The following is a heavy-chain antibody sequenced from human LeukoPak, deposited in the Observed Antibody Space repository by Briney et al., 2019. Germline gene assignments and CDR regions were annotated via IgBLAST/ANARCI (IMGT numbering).Heavy chain of an antibody. CDR3: AREGSSWQYYYYYYYMDV. J-gene: IGHJ6*03. Sequence: PGGSLRLSCAASGFTFSSYSMNWVRQAPGKGLEWVSSISSSSSYIYYADSVKGRFTISRDNAKNSLYLQMNSLRAEDTAVYYCAREGSSWQYYYYYYYMDVWGKGTTVTVSS. CDR1: GFTFSSYS. D-gene: IGHD6-13*01. CDR2: ISSSSSYI. V-gene: IGHV3-21*01.